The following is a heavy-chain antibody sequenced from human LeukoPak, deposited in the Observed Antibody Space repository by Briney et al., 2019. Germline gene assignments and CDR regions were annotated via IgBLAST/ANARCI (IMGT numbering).Heavy chain of an antibody. Sequence: SETLSLTCTVSGGSISSYYWSWIRQPPGKGLEWIGYIYYTGSTNYNPSLKSRVTIPVDTSKNQFSLKLSSVTAADTAVYYCARATGYSSGWTFDYWGQGTLVTVSS. CDR2: IYYTGST. D-gene: IGHD6-19*01. V-gene: IGHV4-59*01. CDR1: GGSISSYY. CDR3: ARATGYSSGWTFDY. J-gene: IGHJ4*02.